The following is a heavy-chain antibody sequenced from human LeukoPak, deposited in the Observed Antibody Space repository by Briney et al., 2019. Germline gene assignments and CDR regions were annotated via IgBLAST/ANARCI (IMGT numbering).Heavy chain of an antibody. CDR2: TVSEIDGGTT. D-gene: IGHD1-7*01. Sequence: PGGALRLSCAASGFTFNYAWMSWVRQVPGEGLEWVDQTVSEIDGGTTDYAAPVKGRFTISRDDSKSTLYLQMNSLKIEDTAVYYCTTDEDWNYARKDVWGQGATVIVSS. CDR3: TTDEDWNYARKDV. CDR1: GFTFNYAW. J-gene: IGHJ6*02. V-gene: IGHV3-15*04.